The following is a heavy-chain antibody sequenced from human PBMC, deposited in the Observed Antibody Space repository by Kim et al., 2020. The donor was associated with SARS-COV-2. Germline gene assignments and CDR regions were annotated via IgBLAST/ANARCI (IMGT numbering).Heavy chain of an antibody. D-gene: IGHD3-10*01. CDR3: GRERGGYYFDY. V-gene: IGHV3-48*02. Sequence: GGSLRLSCAASGFTFSIYSMNWVRQAPGRGLEWVSYISSTSDIYYADSVKGRFTISRDNAKNSLYLQMNSLRDEDTAIYYCGRERGGYYFDYWGQGTLVTVSS. CDR1: GFTFSIYS. CDR2: ISSTSDI. J-gene: IGHJ4*02.